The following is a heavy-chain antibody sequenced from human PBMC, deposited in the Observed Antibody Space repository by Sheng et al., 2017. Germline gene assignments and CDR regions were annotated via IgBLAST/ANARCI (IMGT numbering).Heavy chain of an antibody. CDR2: IWYDGSNK. J-gene: IGHJ3*02. CDR1: GFTFSSYG. Sequence: QVQLVESGGGVVQPGRSLRLSCAASGFTFSSYGMHWVRQAPGKGLEWVAVIWYDGSNKYYADSVKGRFTISRDNSKNTLYLQMNSLRAEDTAVYYCQGSNNDAFDIWGQGTMVTVSS. CDR3: QGSNNDAFDI. V-gene: IGHV3-33*01. D-gene: IGHD1-1*01.